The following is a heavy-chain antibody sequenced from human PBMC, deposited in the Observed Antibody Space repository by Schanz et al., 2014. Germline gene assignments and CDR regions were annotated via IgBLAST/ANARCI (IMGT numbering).Heavy chain of an antibody. D-gene: IGHD3-16*01. CDR1: GYTTFTDYY. Sequence: QVQLVQSGAEVKKPGASVKVSCKASGYTTFTDYYIHWVRQAPGQGLEWMGWINPNSGDTGYAQKFQGRVTMTRNTSISTAYMELSSLRSEDTAVYYCAKDLYNYGIFDSWGQGTLVTVSS. V-gene: IGHV1-8*02. CDR2: INPNSGDT. J-gene: IGHJ5*01. CDR3: AKDLYNYGIFDS.